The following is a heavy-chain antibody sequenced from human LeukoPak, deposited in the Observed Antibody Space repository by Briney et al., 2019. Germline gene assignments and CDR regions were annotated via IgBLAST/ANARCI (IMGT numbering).Heavy chain of an antibody. CDR1: GYTFSDYA. CDR2: INVGNGNT. CDR3: ARGLGYGVFDP. V-gene: IGHV1-3*01. J-gene: IGHJ5*02. Sequence: ASVKVSCKASGYTFSDYAIHWVRQAPGQRLEWMGWINVGNGNTKYSQKFQGRVIITRDTSASTAYMELSSLRSEDTAVYYCARGLGYGVFDPWGQGTLVTVSS. D-gene: IGHD6-13*01.